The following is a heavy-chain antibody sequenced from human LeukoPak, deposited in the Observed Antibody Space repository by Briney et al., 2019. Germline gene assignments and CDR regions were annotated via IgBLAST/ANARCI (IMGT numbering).Heavy chain of an antibody. CDR2: IYSGGST. J-gene: IGHJ4*02. D-gene: IGHD1-26*01. V-gene: IGHV3-66*02. Sequence: GGSLRLSCAASGFTVSSNYMSWVRQAPGKGLEWVSVIYSGGSTYYADSVKGRFTIPRDNSKNTLYLQMNSLRAEDTAVYYCARDTRPLVGARYYFDYWGQGTLVTVSS. CDR1: GFTVSSNY. CDR3: ARDTRPLVGARYYFDY.